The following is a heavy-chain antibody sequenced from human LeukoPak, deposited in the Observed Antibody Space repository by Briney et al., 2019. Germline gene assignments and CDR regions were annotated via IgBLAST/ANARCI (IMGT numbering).Heavy chain of an antibody. J-gene: IGHJ4*02. CDR3: ARDPESLSSSWSG. D-gene: IGHD6-13*01. Sequence: PGGSLRLSCAASGFTFSSYWMSWVRQAPGKGLEWVANIKQDGSEKYYVDSVKGRFTISRDNAKNSLYLQMNSLRAEDTAVYYCARDPESLSSSWSGWGQGTLVTVSS. V-gene: IGHV3-7*05. CDR2: IKQDGSEK. CDR1: GFTFSSYW.